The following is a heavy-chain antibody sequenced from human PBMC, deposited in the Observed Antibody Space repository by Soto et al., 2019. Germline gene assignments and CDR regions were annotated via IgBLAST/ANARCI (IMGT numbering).Heavy chain of an antibody. Sequence: QVQLVQSGAEVKKPGGSVKVACKASGYTCTSYGISWVRQAPGQGLEWMGWISAYNANTNYAQKLQGRVTMTTDTSTSTSYMELRSLRSDDTAVYFCARDRLGATGYYWGQGTLVTVSS. V-gene: IGHV1-18*01. D-gene: IGHD1-26*01. J-gene: IGHJ4*02. CDR3: ARDRLGATGYY. CDR1: GYTCTSYG. CDR2: ISAYNANT.